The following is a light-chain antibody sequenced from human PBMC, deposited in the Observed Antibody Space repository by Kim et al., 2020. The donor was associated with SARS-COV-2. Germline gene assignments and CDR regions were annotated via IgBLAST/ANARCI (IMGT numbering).Light chain of an antibody. CDR2: DVS. Sequence: SMTISCTGTSSDVGGYNYVSWYQQHPGKAPKLMIYDVSNRPSGVSNRFSGSKSGNTASLTISGLQAEDEADYYCSSYTSSSTLDVFGTGTKVTVL. J-gene: IGLJ1*01. CDR3: SSYTSSSTLDV. V-gene: IGLV2-14*03. CDR1: SSDVGGYNY.